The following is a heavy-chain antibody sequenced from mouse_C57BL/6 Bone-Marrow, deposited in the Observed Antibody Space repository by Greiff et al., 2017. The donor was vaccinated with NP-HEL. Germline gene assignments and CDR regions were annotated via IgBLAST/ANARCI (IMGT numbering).Heavy chain of an antibody. Sequence: VKLEESGGGLVKPGGSLKLSCAASGFTFSSYAMSWVRQTPEKRLEWVATISDGGSYTYYPDNVKGRFTISRDNAKNNLYLQMSHLKSEDTAMYYCARGNYGSSWYFDVWGTGTTVTVSS. CDR3: ARGNYGSSWYFDV. J-gene: IGHJ1*03. CDR2: ISDGGSYT. CDR1: GFTFSSYA. V-gene: IGHV5-4*03. D-gene: IGHD1-1*01.